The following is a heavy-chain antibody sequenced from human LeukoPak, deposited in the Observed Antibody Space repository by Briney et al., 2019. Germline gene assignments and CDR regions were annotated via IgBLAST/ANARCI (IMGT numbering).Heavy chain of an antibody. V-gene: IGHV4-61*01. CDR1: GGSFSSSSYY. D-gene: IGHD1-26*01. CDR2: IYYSGST. Sequence: PSETLSLTCTVSGGSFSSSSYYWSWIRQPPGKGLEWIGCIYYSGSTNYNPSLKSRVTISLDTSKNQFSLKLNSVTAADTAVYFCARVLVPYSGSYFVSWGQGTLVTVSS. J-gene: IGHJ4*02. CDR3: ARVLVPYSGSYFVS.